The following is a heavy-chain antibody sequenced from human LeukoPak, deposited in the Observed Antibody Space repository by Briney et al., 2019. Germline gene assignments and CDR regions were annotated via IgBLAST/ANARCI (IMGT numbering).Heavy chain of an antibody. CDR1: GFTFSSNS. CDR2: ISSSSSYI. V-gene: IGHV3-21*01. J-gene: IGHJ3*02. D-gene: IGHD6-13*01. Sequence: GGSLRLSCAPSGFTFSSNSMNWVRQAPGRGLEWVSSISSSSSYIYYADSVKGRFTISRDNAKNSLYLQMNSLRAEDTAVYYCAREGLYSSSWSAFDIWGQGTMVTVSS. CDR3: AREGLYSSSWSAFDI.